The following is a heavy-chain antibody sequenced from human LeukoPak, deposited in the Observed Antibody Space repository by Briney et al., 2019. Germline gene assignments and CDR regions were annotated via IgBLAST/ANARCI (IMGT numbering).Heavy chain of an antibody. CDR1: GGSISSSSYY. J-gene: IGHJ3*02. CDR2: IYYSGST. CDR3: ARPNDYGDYVPFGAFDI. Sequence: SSETLSLTCTVSGGSISSSSYYWSWIRQPPGKGLEWIGSIYYSGSTYYNPSLKSRVTISVDTSKNQFSLKLSSVTAADTAVYYCARPNDYGDYVPFGAFDIWGQGTMVTVSS. D-gene: IGHD4-17*01. V-gene: IGHV4-39*01.